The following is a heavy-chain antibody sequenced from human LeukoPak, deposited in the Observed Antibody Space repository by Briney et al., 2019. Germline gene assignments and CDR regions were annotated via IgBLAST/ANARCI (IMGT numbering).Heavy chain of an antibody. CDR2: ISSNSDYV. CDR3: ARGEEKATITALDS. CDR1: GFTLSSNS. D-gene: IGHD5-24*01. J-gene: IGHJ4*02. Sequence: GGSLRLSCAASGFTLSSNSMSWVRQAPGKGLEWVSSISSNSDYVYYAGSVKGRFTISRDNAENSLYLQMNSLRAVDTAVYFCARGEEKATITALDSWGQGTLVTVSS. V-gene: IGHV3-21*01.